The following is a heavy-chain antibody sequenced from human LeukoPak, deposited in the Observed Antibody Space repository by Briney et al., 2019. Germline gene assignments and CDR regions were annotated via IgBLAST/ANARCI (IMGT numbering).Heavy chain of an antibody. CDR2: MTSSRYI. J-gene: IGHJ4*02. CDR3: ARAGSSGYSYGLLFDY. Sequence: GGSLRLSCAASGFSLKTYNMNWVRQAPGKGLEWVSSMTSSRYIYYADSEKGRFTISRDNSKNTLYLQMNSLRAEDTAVYYCARAGSSGYSYGLLFDYWGQGTLVTVSS. V-gene: IGHV3-21*04. CDR1: GFSLKTYN. D-gene: IGHD5-18*01.